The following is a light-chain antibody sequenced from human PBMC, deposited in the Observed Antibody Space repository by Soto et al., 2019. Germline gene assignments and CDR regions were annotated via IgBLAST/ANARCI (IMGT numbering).Light chain of an antibody. Sequence: DIQMTQSPSSVSASVGDRVTITCRASQGVSSWLAWYQQKPGKAPNLLIYATSNLQSGVPSRFSGSGSGTDFTLTISSLHPADFATYYCQQTHTFPLTFGPGTKADIQ. CDR3: QQTHTFPLT. J-gene: IGKJ3*01. V-gene: IGKV1-12*01. CDR2: ATS. CDR1: QGVSSW.